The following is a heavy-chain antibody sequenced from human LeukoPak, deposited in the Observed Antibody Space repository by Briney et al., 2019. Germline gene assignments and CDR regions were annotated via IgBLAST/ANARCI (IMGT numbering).Heavy chain of an antibody. D-gene: IGHD4-17*01. CDR1: GGSINYDY. Sequence: SETLSLTCTVPGGSINYDYWSWIRQPPGKGLEWIGYVFYRGGTNYSPSLRGRVTMSVDTSKNQFSLRPSSLTASDTAVYYCAGYQRTGLSATGLDYWGQGILVTVSS. CDR2: VFYRGGT. CDR3: AGYQRTGLSATGLDY. V-gene: IGHV4-59*01. J-gene: IGHJ4*02.